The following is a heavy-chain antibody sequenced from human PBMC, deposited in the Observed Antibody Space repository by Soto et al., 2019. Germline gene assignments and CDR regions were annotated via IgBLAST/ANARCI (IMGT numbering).Heavy chain of an antibody. CDR3: ARGPIVVVPAANDYYYGLDV. V-gene: IGHV3-23*01. CDR2: IDSGDST. J-gene: IGHJ6*02. D-gene: IGHD2-2*01. CDR1: GFTFSSYA. Sequence: GGSLRLSCAASGFTFSSYAMSWVRQAPGKGLEWVAVIDSGDSTYYADSVKGRFTISRDNSKNTLDLQMNSLRAEDTAVYYCARGPIVVVPAANDYYYGLDVWGQGTTVTVSS.